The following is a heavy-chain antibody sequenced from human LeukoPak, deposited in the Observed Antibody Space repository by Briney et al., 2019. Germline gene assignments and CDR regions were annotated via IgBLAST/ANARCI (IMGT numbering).Heavy chain of an antibody. V-gene: IGHV3-23*01. J-gene: IGHJ6*02. CDR1: GFTVSSNY. CDR3: ASRRIVVVPAAIFNYGMDV. Sequence: GGSLRLSCAASGFTVSSNYMSWVRQAPGKGLEWVSAISGSGGSTYYADSVKGRFTISRDNSKNTLYLQMNSLRAEDTAVYYCASRRIVVVPAAIFNYGMDVWGQGTTVTVSS. CDR2: ISGSGGST. D-gene: IGHD2-2*01.